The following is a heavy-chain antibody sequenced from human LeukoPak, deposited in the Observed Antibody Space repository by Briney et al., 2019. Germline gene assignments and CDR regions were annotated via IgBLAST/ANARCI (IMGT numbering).Heavy chain of an antibody. CDR1: GFTFSSYS. CDR2: ISSSSSYI. D-gene: IGHD3-10*01. J-gene: IGHJ4*02. V-gene: IGHV3-21*01. Sequence: GGSLRLPCAASGFTFSSYSMNWVRQAPGKGLEWVSSISSSSSYIYYADSVRGRFTISRDNAKNSLYLQMNSLRAEDTAVYYCADENYYGSGSFDYWGQGTLVTVSS. CDR3: ADENYYGSGSFDY.